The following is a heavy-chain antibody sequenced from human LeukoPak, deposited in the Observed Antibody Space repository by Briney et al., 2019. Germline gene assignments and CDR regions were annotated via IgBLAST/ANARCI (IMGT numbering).Heavy chain of an antibody. Sequence: SVKVSCKASVVTFSSYAISWVRQAPGQGLELMGWIIPIFGTATYSQKLQGRVTITTDESTSTAYIELSSLRSEDTAVYYCANRLNSRDGYNSNYWGQGTLVTVSS. CDR2: IIPIFGTA. V-gene: IGHV1-69*05. J-gene: IGHJ4*02. CDR1: VVTFSSYA. CDR3: ANRLNSRDGYNSNY. D-gene: IGHD5-24*01.